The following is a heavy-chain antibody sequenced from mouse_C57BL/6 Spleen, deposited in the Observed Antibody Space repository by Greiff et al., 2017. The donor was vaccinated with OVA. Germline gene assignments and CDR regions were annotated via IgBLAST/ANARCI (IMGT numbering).Heavy chain of an antibody. CDR2: IDPSDSYT. D-gene: IGHD4-1*01. V-gene: IGHV1-69*01. Sequence: VQLQQPGAELVMPGASVKLSCKASGYTFTSYWMHWVKQRPGQGLEWIGEIDPSDSYTNYNQKFKGKSTLTVDKSSSTAYMQLSSLTSEDSAVYYCARLANWDVGVDYWGQGTTRTVSS. CDR1: GYTFTSYW. CDR3: ARLANWDVGVDY. J-gene: IGHJ2*01.